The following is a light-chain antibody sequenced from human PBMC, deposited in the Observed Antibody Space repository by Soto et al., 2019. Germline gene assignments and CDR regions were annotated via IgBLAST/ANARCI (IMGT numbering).Light chain of an antibody. CDR3: VLYMGSGSWV. Sequence: QTVVTQEPSFPVSPGGTVTLTCGLSSGSVSTSYYPSWYQQTPGQAPRTLIYSTNTRSSGVPDRFSGSILGNKAALTITGAQADDESDYYCVLYMGSGSWVFGGGTKLTVL. J-gene: IGLJ3*02. V-gene: IGLV8-61*01. CDR1: SGSVSTSYY. CDR2: STN.